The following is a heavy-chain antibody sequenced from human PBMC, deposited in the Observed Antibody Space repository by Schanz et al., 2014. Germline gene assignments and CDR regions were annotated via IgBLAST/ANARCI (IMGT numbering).Heavy chain of an antibody. CDR1: GFTLSNYA. D-gene: IGHD2-2*01. CDR2: IKSKTDGETT. J-gene: IGHJ6*03. Sequence: EMQLLESGGGLAQPGGSLRLSCAASGFTLSNYAMSWVRQVPGKGLEWLGRIKSKTDGETTDYAAPVKGRFSISRDDSQSTLYLQMNSLRAEDTAVYYCARVKYCTITRCYRTETEGIYYMDVWGKGTTVTVSS. CDR3: ARVKYCTITRCYRTETEGIYYMDV. V-gene: IGHV3-15*01.